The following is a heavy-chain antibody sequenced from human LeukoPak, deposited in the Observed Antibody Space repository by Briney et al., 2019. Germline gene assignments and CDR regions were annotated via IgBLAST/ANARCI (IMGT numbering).Heavy chain of an antibody. V-gene: IGHV3-23*01. D-gene: IGHD3-10*01. CDR1: GFIFSTHG. CDR3: AKGGGYGSGTYSED. CDR2: ISGSGLNT. Sequence: GGSLRLSSAASGFIFSTHGMTWFRQAPGRGLEWVSGISGSGLNTYYADSVKGRFTSSRDNSKNMLYLQMNSLRAEDTAVYYCAKGGGYGSGTYSEDWGQGILVTVSS. J-gene: IGHJ1*01.